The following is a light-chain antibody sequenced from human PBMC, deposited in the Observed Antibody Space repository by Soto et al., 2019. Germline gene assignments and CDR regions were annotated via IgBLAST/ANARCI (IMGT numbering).Light chain of an antibody. J-gene: IGKJ3*01. CDR3: QQYNYWPFT. Sequence: EIVMTQSPGTLSVSPGERATLSCRASQSVSVNLAWYQQKPGQAPRLLIYGVSTRATGIPARFSGSESGTEFTRTISSLQSEDFAVYYCQQYNYWPFTFGPGTKVDIK. V-gene: IGKV3-15*01. CDR2: GVS. CDR1: QSVSVN.